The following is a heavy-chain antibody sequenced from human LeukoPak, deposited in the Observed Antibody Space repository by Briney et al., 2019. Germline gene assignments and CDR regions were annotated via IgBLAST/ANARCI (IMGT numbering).Heavy chain of an antibody. J-gene: IGHJ4*02. CDR2: ISSSGSST. D-gene: IGHD4-17*01. Sequence: GGSLRLSCAASGFTFSSYQMNWVRQAPGKGLEWVSYISSSGSSTYYADSVKGRFTMSRDNAKNSLSLQMNSLRVEDTAVYYCAREGAGGDRDYWGQGTLVTVSS. CDR3: AREGAGGDRDY. CDR1: GFTFSSYQ. V-gene: IGHV3-48*03.